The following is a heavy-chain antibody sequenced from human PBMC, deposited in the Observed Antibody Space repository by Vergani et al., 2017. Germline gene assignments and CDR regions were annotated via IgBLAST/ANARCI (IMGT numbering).Heavy chain of an antibody. J-gene: IGHJ5*02. D-gene: IGHD5-24*01. V-gene: IGHV4-4*07. CDR1: GASISSYF. CDR3: ARDQWDDDGPRGWFAP. Sequence: VQLQESGPGLLKPSETLSLTCSVSGASISSYFWSWIRQPAGKGLEWLGRVHTDVTAYYNPSLRTRVRLSADLSQSQFSLKMTSLTAADTAVYFCARDQWDDDGPRGWFAPWGQGILVTVSS. CDR2: VHTDVTA.